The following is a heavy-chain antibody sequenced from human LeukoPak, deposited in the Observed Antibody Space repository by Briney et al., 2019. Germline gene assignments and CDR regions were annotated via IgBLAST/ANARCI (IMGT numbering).Heavy chain of an antibody. Sequence: GGSLRLSCAASGFTFSSYAMHWVRQAPGKGLEWVAVISYDGSNKYYADSVKGRFTISRDNSKNTLYLQMNSLRAKDTAVYYCANRRHYDILTGYGNWFDPWGQGTLVTVSS. CDR2: ISYDGSNK. D-gene: IGHD3-9*01. CDR1: GFTFSSYA. J-gene: IGHJ5*02. CDR3: ANRRHYDILTGYGNWFDP. V-gene: IGHV3-30-3*01.